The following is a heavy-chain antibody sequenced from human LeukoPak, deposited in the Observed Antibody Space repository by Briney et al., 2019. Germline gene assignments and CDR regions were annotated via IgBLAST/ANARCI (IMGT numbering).Heavy chain of an antibody. CDR1: GFNFSTYW. CDR2: IKEDGSEI. V-gene: IGHV3-7*01. D-gene: IGHD3-10*01. CDR3: VTDQTGRHPYFFDY. Sequence: PGGSLRLSCAASGFNFSTYWMAWVRQVLGKGLEWVANIKEDGSEIYYVDAVKGRFSISRDNAKTSLYLQMNSLSVADTAVYYCVTDQTGRHPYFFDYWGQGTLVTVSS. J-gene: IGHJ4*02.